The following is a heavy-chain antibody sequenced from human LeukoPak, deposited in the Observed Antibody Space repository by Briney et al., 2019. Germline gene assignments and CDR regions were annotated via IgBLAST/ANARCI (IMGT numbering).Heavy chain of an antibody. V-gene: IGHV1-2*04. CDR1: GYTFTGYY. CDR3: ARWGDIVVVPAARRPYYYYYYMDV. Sequence: GASVKVSCKASGYTFTGYYMHWVRQAPGQGLEWMGWINPNSGGTNYAQKFQGWVTMTRDTSISTAYMELSRLRSDDTAVYYCARWGDIVVVPAARRPYYYYYYMDVWGKGTTVTVSS. D-gene: IGHD2-2*01. CDR2: INPNSGGT. J-gene: IGHJ6*03.